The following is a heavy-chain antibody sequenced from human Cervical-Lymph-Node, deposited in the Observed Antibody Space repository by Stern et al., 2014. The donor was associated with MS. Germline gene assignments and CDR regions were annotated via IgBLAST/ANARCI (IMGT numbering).Heavy chain of an antibody. D-gene: IGHD3-22*01. CDR2: INPSGGYT. J-gene: IGHJ4*02. CDR3: ARTAGGGYYGY. V-gene: IGHV1-46*01. Sequence: QVQLVQSGAEVKKPGASVKVSCKASGYTFTSYHMNWVRQAPGQGLEWMGVINPSGGYTVYAQKFQGRVTMTGDTSTSTVYMELSSLRSEDTAVYYCARTAGGGYYGYWGQGTLVTVSS. CDR1: GYTFTSYH.